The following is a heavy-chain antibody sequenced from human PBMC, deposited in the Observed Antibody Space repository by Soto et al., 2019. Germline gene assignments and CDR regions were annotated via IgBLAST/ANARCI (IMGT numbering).Heavy chain of an antibody. J-gene: IGHJ1*01. CDR2: IIPIFGTA. V-gene: IGHV1-69*13. D-gene: IGHD3-22*01. Sequence: ASVKVSCKASGGTFSSYAISWVRQAPGQGLEWMGGIIPIFGTANYAQKFQGRVTITADESTSTAYMELSSLRSEDTAVYYCARAQTDYYDSSGSEYFQHWGQGTLVTVSS. CDR1: GGTFSSYA. CDR3: ARAQTDYYDSSGSEYFQH.